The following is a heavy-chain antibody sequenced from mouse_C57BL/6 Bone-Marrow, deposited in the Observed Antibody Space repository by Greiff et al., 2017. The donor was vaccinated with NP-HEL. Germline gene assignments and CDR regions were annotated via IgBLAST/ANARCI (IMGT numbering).Heavy chain of an antibody. D-gene: IGHD5-5*01. CDR3: TRGDYLYAMDY. Sequence: EVQVVESGEGLVKPGGSLKLSCAASGFTFSSYAMSWVRQTPEKRLEWVAYISSGGDYIYYADTVKGRFTISRDNARNTLYLQMSSLKSEDTAMYYCTRGDYLYAMDYWGQGTSVTVSS. J-gene: IGHJ4*01. V-gene: IGHV5-9-1*02. CDR1: GFTFSSYA. CDR2: ISSGGDYI.